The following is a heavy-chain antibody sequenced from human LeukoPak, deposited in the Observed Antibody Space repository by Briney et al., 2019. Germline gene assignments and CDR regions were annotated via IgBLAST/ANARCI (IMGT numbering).Heavy chain of an antibody. D-gene: IGHD3-16*01. CDR1: GGSISSYY. V-gene: IGHV4-59*01. J-gene: IGHJ4*02. Sequence: SETLSLTCTVSGGSISSYYWSWIRQPPGKGLEWIGYIYYSGSTNYNPSLKSRVTISVDTSKNQFSLKLSSVTAADTAVYYCARDGGELFDYWGQGTLVTVSP. CDR3: ARDGGELFDY. CDR2: IYYSGST.